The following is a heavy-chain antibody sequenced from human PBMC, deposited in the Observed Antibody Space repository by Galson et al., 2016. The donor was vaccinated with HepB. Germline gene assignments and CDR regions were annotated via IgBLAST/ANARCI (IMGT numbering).Heavy chain of an antibody. CDR1: GGSINNYY. D-gene: IGHD2-15*01. V-gene: IGHV4-59*01. CDR2: IYYSGST. J-gene: IGHJ4*02. Sequence: SETLPLTCTVSGGSINNYYWSWIRQPPGKGLEWIGYIYYSGSTNYNPSLKRRVTMSVDTSKNQFSLKLSSVTAADTAVYYCARFPSYCGGVSCSYDDDDYWGQGTLVTVSP. CDR3: ARFPSYCGGVSCSYDDDDY.